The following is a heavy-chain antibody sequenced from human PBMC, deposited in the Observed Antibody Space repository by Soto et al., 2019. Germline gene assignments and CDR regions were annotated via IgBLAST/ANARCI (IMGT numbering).Heavy chain of an antibody. D-gene: IGHD1-26*01. J-gene: IGHJ4*02. Sequence: QVQLVQSGAEVREPGASVKVSCKASGYSFTSLDINWVRQTTVQGLEWMGWMQPSSGRTGYAQKFQGRVTMTRDTSINTAYMELSSLTSDDTAFYYCARGVTAGVDYWGQGTLVTVSS. CDR2: MQPSSGRT. CDR1: GYSFTSLD. V-gene: IGHV1-8*01. CDR3: ARGVTAGVDY.